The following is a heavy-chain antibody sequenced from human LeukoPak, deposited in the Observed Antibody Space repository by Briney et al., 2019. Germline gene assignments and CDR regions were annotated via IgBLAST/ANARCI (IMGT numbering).Heavy chain of an antibody. Sequence: SETLSLTCTVSGGSISSSSYYWSWIRQPPGKGLEWIGEINHSGSTNYNPSLKSRVTISVDTSKNQFSLKLSSVTAADTAVYYCARDCTNGVCYPNAFDIWGQGTMVTVSS. CDR1: GGSISSSSYY. CDR3: ARDCTNGVCYPNAFDI. J-gene: IGHJ3*02. CDR2: INHSGST. V-gene: IGHV4-39*07. D-gene: IGHD2-8*01.